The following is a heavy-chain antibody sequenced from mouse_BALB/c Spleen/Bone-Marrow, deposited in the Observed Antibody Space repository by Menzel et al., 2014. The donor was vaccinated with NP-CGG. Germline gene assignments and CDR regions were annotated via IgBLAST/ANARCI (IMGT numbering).Heavy chain of an antibody. CDR3: ARGAWANWDYFDY. J-gene: IGHJ2*01. D-gene: IGHD4-1*01. V-gene: IGHV1-55*01. CDR2: IYPGSGST. Sequence: QVQLKQSGAELVKPGTSVKLSCKASGYNFTSYWMNWVKLRPGQGLEWIGDIYPGSGSTNYNEKFKSKATLTVGTSSSTAYMQLSSLASEDSALYYCARGAWANWDYFDYWGQGTTLTVSS. CDR1: GYNFTSYW.